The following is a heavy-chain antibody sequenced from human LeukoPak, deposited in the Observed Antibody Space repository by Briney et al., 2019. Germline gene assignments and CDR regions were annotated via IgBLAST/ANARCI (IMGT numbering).Heavy chain of an antibody. V-gene: IGHV3-21*06. CDR3: ARLRRNSDKSGFYYYYDY. CDR2: FNTVASYI. D-gene: IGHD3-22*01. Sequence: GGSLRLSCAASGLTFSSFSFNWVRQGPGRGLEWVSSFNTVASYIYYADSVRGRFTISRDNAKNSLYLQMNSLRAEDTGVYYCARLRRNSDKSGFYYYYDYWGQGTL. J-gene: IGHJ4*02. CDR1: GLTFSSFS.